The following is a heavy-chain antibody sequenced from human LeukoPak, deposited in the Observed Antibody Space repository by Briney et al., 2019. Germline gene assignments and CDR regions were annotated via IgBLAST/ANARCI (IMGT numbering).Heavy chain of an antibody. D-gene: IGHD5-12*01. J-gene: IGHJ4*02. CDR1: GGTFISYA. V-gene: IGHV1-69*05. CDR3: AREDIVATTFDY. Sequence: SVKVSCKASGGTFISYAISWVRQAPGQGLEWMGGIIPIFGTANYAQKFQGWVTMTRDTSISTAYMELSRLRSDDTAVYYCAREDIVATTFDYWGQGTLVTVSS. CDR2: IIPIFGTA.